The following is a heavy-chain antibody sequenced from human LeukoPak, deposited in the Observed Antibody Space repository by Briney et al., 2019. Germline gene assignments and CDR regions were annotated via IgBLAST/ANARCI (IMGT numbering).Heavy chain of an antibody. CDR2: IYYSGST. Sequence: SSETLSLTCTVSGGSISSYYWSWIRQPPGKGLEWIGYIYYSGSTNYNPSLKSRVTISVDTSKNQFSLKLSSVTAADTAVYYCARHMYSSSWYWGWGQGTLVTVSS. CDR1: GGSISSYY. V-gene: IGHV4-59*08. CDR3: ARHMYSSSWYWG. J-gene: IGHJ4*02. D-gene: IGHD6-13*01.